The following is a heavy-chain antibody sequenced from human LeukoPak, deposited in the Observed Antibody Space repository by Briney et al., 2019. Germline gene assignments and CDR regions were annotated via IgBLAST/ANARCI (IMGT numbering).Heavy chain of an antibody. J-gene: IGHJ3*02. CDR3: ARESSFRTTVTSDAFDI. Sequence: GGSLRLSCAASGFTFSSYAMTWVRQAPGKGLEWVSAITGGGDTTYYADSVKGRFTISRDNAKNSLYLQMNSLRAEDTAVYYCARESSFRTTVTSDAFDIWGQGTMVTVSS. CDR2: ITGGGDTT. CDR1: GFTFSSYA. V-gene: IGHV3-23*01. D-gene: IGHD4-17*01.